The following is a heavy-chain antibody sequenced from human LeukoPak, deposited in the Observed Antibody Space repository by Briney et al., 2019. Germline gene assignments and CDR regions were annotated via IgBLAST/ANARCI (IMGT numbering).Heavy chain of an antibody. V-gene: IGHV4-39*07. CDR2: IYYSGST. J-gene: IGHJ6*03. CDR3: ARSNSEGYMDV. CDR1: GGSISSSTYY. D-gene: IGHD4-11*01. Sequence: PSETLSLTCTVSGGSISSSTYYWGWIRQPPGKGLEWIGSIYYSGSTYYNPSLKSRVTISVDTSKNQFSLKLSSVTAADTAVYYCARSNSEGYMDVWGKGTTVTVSS.